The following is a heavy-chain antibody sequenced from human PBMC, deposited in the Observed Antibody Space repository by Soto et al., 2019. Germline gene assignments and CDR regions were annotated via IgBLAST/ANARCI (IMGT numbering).Heavy chain of an antibody. CDR1: GGSIGNGGYS. V-gene: IGHV4-30-2*01. Sequence: QLQLQESGSGLVKPSQTLSLTCAVSGGSIGNGGYSWSWIRQPPGKGLEWIGNIFHSGSTYYNPSLKSRVTLSVDRAKNQFSLDLSSVTAADAAVYFCARGTAQPYYFDSWGQGTLVTVSS. J-gene: IGHJ4*02. CDR3: ARGTAQPYYFDS. CDR2: IFHSGST.